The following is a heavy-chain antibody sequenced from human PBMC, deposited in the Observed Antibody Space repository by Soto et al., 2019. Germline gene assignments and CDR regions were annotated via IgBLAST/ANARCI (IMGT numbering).Heavy chain of an antibody. V-gene: IGHV3-13*01. J-gene: IGHJ6*02. CDR2: IGTAGDT. D-gene: IGHD3-3*01. Sequence: GGSLRLSCAASGFTFSNYDMHWVRQATGKGLEWVSAIGTAGDTYYPGSVKGRFTISRENAKNSLYLQMNSLRAEDTAVYYCARWGITIFTATYYGMVVWGQGTRVTVSS. CDR1: GFTFSNYD. CDR3: ARWGITIFTATYYGMVV.